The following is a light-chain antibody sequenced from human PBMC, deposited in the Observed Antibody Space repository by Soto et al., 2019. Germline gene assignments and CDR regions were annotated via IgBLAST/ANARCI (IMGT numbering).Light chain of an antibody. CDR1: QSVSSN. J-gene: IGKJ2*01. CDR3: LQYNNYPYT. V-gene: IGKV3-15*01. CDR2: GAS. Sequence: EIVMTQSPATLSVSPGERATLSCRASQSVSSNLAWYQQKPGQAPRLLIYGASTRATGIPARFSGSGSGAEFTLTISSLQSEDFATYYCLQYNNYPYTFGQGTKLEIK.